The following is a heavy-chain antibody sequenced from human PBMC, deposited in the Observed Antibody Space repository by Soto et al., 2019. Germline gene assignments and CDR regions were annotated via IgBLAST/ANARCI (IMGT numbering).Heavy chain of an antibody. V-gene: IGHV1-46*01. J-gene: IGHJ5*02. CDR2: INPSCGST. CDR1: GYTFTSYY. CDR3: ARDWRYGSGSYAQFGP. Sequence: ASVKVSCKASGYTFTSYYIHWVRQAPGQGLEWMGIINPSCGSTSYAQKFQGRVTMTRDTSTSTVYMELSSLRSEDTAVYYCARDWRYGSGSYAQFGPWGQGTVITF. D-gene: IGHD3-10*01.